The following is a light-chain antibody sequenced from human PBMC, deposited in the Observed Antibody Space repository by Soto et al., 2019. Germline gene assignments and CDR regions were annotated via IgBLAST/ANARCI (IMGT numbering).Light chain of an antibody. V-gene: IGKV3-15*01. CDR2: DTS. J-gene: IGKJ1*01. CDR3: QQYGSSPRT. CDR1: QGIGDT. Sequence: EFVMRQSPATLSVSPGECATLSCRASQGIGDTLAWYQHKPGQTPRLLIYDTSTRATGVPTRFSGSRSGAEFTLTISRLEPEDFAVYYCQQYGSSPRTFGQGTKVDIK.